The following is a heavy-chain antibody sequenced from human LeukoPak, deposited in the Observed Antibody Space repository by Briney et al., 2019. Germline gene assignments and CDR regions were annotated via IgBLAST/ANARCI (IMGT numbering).Heavy chain of an antibody. CDR3: FATPFYYDSSGYYGGY. CDR2: INTNTGNP. CDR1: GYTFTSYA. D-gene: IGHD3-22*01. J-gene: IGHJ4*02. Sequence: ASVTVSCTASGYTFTSYAMNWVRQAPGQGLEWMGWINTNTGNPTYAQGFTGRFVFSLDTSVSTAYLQISSLKAEDTAVYYCFATPFYYDSSGYYGGYWGQGTLVTVSS. V-gene: IGHV7-4-1*02.